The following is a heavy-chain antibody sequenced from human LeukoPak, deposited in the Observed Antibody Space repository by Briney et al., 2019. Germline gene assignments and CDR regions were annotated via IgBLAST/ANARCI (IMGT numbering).Heavy chain of an antibody. CDR2: FDPEDGET. J-gene: IGHJ4*02. CDR3: ATARDSVSYRNYFDY. CDR1: GYTLTELS. V-gene: IGHV1-24*01. Sequence: ASVKVSCKVSGYTLTELSMHWVRQAPGKGLEWMGGFDPEDGETIYAQKFQGRVTMTEDTSTDTAYMELSSLRSEDTAVYYCATARDSVSYRNYFDYWGQGTLVTVSS. D-gene: IGHD1-26*01.